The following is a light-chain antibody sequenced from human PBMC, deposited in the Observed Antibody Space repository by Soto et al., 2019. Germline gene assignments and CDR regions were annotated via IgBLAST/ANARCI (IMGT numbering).Light chain of an antibody. V-gene: IGLV2-14*03. CDR2: DVN. CDR3: SSHSSSSTLVV. Sequence: QSALTQPASMSGSPGQSITISCTGTSSDVGGYNYVSWYRQHPGKAPKLMIYDVNNRPSGVSNRFSGSKSGNTASLTISGLQAEDEDDYYCSSHSSSSTLVVFGGGNKVTVL. CDR1: SSDVGGYNY. J-gene: IGLJ2*01.